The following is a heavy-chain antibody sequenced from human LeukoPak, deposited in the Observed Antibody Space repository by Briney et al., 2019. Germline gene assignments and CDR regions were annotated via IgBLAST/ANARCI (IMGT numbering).Heavy chain of an antibody. V-gene: IGHV1-2*02. Sequence: GASVKVSCKASGYTFTGYYIHWGRQAPGQGLEWMGWIKPSSGGTNYAQNFQGRVTMTRDTSINTAYMELSRLRSDDTAVYYCARDLMVRGPMDVWGKGTTVTVSS. D-gene: IGHD3-10*01. CDR3: ARDLMVRGPMDV. CDR1: GYTFTGYY. CDR2: IKPSSGGT. J-gene: IGHJ6*03.